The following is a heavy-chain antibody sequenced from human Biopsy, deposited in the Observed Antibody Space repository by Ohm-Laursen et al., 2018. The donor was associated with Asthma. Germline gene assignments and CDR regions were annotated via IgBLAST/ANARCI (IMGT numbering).Heavy chain of an antibody. D-gene: IGHD6-19*01. V-gene: IGHV3-7*05. CDR3: ARGDSSGWSHYYFDY. CDR2: IKQDGSEK. J-gene: IGHJ4*02. Sequence: SLRLSCAASGFTFSSYWMSWVRQAPGKGLEWVANIKQDGSEKYYVDSVKGRFTISRDNAKNSLYLQMNSLRAEDTAVYYCARGDSSGWSHYYFDYWGQGTLVTVSS. CDR1: GFTFSSYW.